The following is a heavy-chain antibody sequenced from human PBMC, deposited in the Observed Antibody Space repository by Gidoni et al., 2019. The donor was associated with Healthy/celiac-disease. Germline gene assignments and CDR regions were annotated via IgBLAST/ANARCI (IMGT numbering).Heavy chain of an antibody. CDR1: GFTFSSYA. Sequence: QVQLVESGGGVVQPGRSLRLSCAASGFTFSSYAMHWVRQAPGKGREWVAVISYDGSNKYYADSVKGRFTISRDNSKNTLYLQMNSLRAEDTAVYYCARVTYDSSGYYDAFDIWGQGTMVTVSS. CDR3: ARVTYDSSGYYDAFDI. CDR2: ISYDGSNK. V-gene: IGHV3-30*04. J-gene: IGHJ3*02. D-gene: IGHD3-22*01.